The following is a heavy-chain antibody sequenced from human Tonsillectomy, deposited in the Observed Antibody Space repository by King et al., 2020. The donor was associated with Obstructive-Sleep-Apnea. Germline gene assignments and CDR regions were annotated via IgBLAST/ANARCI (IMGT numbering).Heavy chain of an antibody. D-gene: IGHD6-19*01. Sequence: EQLVQSGGGLVKPGGSLRISCAASGFTFSNAWMSWVRQGPGKGLEWVGRIKSKTDGGTTDYAAPVKGRFTISRDDSKNTLYLQMNSLKTEDTAVYYCTTDVAVAGTRGYYYYGMDVWGQGTTVTVSS. CDR2: IKSKTDGGTT. J-gene: IGHJ6*02. V-gene: IGHV3-15*01. CDR3: TTDVAVAGTRGYYYYGMDV. CDR1: GFTFSNAW.